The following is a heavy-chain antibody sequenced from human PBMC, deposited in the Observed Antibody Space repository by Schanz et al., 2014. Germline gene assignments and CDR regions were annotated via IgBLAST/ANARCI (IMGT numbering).Heavy chain of an antibody. Sequence: QVQLVQSGSELKKPGASVKVSCKASGYTFTGYYMHWVRQAPGQGLEWMGRINPNSGGTNYAQKFQGRVTMTRDMSINTAYMELSRLRSDDSAVYYCASDFWSGYSHYYYGLDVWGQGTTVTVSS. CDR2: INPNSGGT. V-gene: IGHV1-2*02. CDR1: GYTFTGYY. J-gene: IGHJ6*02. D-gene: IGHD3-3*01. CDR3: ASDFWSGYSHYYYGLDV.